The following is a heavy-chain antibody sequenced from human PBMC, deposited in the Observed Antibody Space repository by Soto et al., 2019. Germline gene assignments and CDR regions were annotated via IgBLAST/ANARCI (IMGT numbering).Heavy chain of an antibody. CDR2: IFYTGVT. V-gene: IGHV4-61*03. CDR3: VRVLGSSWYADL. Sequence: QVQLQESGPGLVKPSETLSLTCSVSGGSVSNASFYWTWIRQAPGTGLEYIGYIFYTGVTNYNPSLSSRVTISLDTSKNHFSLKLNSMTAADTAVYYCVRVLGSSWYADLWGRGTLVTVSS. D-gene: IGHD2-2*01. CDR1: GGSVSNASFY. J-gene: IGHJ2*01.